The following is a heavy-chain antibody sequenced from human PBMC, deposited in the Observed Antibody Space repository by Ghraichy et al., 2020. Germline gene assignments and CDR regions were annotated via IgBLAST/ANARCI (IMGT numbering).Heavy chain of an antibody. Sequence: SGPTLVKPTQTLTLTCTFSGFSLSTSGVGVGWIRQPPGKALEWLALIYWDDDKRYSPSLKSRLTITKDTSKNQVVLTMTNMDPVDTATYYCAHQDPHLKTTRGLGNWFDPWGQGTLVTVSS. CDR3: AHQDPHLKTTRGLGNWFDP. D-gene: IGHD1-1*01. J-gene: IGHJ5*02. CDR1: GFSLSTSGVG. CDR2: IYWDDDK. V-gene: IGHV2-5*02.